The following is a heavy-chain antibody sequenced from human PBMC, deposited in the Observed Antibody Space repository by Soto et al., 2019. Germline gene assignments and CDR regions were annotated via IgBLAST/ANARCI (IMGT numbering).Heavy chain of an antibody. CDR1: GGSISSYY. CDR3: ARASAAAGRLFDY. J-gene: IGHJ4*02. D-gene: IGHD6-13*01. Sequence: SETLSLTCTVSGGSISSYYWSWIRQPPGKGLEWIGYIYYSGSTNYNPSLKSRVTISVETSKNQFSLKLSSVTAADTAVYYCARASAAAGRLFDYWGQGXLVTVSS. CDR2: IYYSGST. V-gene: IGHV4-59*01.